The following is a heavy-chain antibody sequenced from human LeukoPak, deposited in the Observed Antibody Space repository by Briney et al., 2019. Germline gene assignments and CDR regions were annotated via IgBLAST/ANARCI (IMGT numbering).Heavy chain of an antibody. J-gene: IGHJ4*02. CDR3: AKSGGYGLIDY. CDR1: GFTFSSYS. CDR2: ISSSSGNI. V-gene: IGHV3-48*01. Sequence: GGSLRLSCAASGFTFSSYSMNWVRQAPGKGLEWVSYISSSSGNIYYADSVKGRFTISRDNAKTSLYLQMNSLRAEDTAMYYCAKSGGYGLIDYWGQGTRVTVSS. D-gene: IGHD1-26*01.